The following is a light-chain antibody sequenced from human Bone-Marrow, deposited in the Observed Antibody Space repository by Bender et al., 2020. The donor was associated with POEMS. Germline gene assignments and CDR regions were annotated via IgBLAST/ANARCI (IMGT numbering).Light chain of an antibody. CDR1: SSNIGNHG. Sequence: QSVVTQPPSLSEAPRQRVTISCSGSSSNIGNHGVNWYQQLPGEAPILLIYFTKLRPSGVPGRFSGSRSGTSGPLAISEVQSEDEALYYCSAWDDSLSSWVFGGGTKLTVL. V-gene: IGLV1-36*01. CDR2: FTK. J-gene: IGLJ3*02. CDR3: SAWDDSLSSWV.